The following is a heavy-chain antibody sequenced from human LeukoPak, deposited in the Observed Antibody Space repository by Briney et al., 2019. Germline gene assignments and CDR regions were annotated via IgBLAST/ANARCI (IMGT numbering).Heavy chain of an antibody. CDR2: INPNSGGT. J-gene: IGHJ4*02. D-gene: IGHD3-10*01. Sequence: GASVKVSCKASGYTFTGYYMHWVRQAPGQGLEWMGWINPNSGGTNYAQKFQGWVTMTRDTSISTAYMELSRLRSDDTAVYYCARGLLWFGESYGPLDYWGQGTLVTVSS. CDR3: ARGLLWFGESYGPLDY. V-gene: IGHV1-2*04. CDR1: GYTFTGYY.